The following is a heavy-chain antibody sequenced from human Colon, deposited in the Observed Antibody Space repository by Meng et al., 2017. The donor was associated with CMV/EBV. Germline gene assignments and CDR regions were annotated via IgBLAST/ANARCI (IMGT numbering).Heavy chain of an antibody. Sequence: CPLSGDSISGSTYYWTWIRPPPGKGLEWIGYIYYSGSTNYNPSLKSRVTISVDPSKNQFSLKLNSVTAADTAIYYCARMITVGHFDPWGQGALVTVSS. CDR3: ARMITVGHFDP. CDR2: IYYSGST. D-gene: IGHD3-16*01. J-gene: IGHJ5*02. V-gene: IGHV4-61*01. CDR1: GDSISGSTYY.